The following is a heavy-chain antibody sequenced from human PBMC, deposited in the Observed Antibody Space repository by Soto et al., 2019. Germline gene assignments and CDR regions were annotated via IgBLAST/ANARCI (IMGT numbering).Heavy chain of an antibody. J-gene: IGHJ5*02. CDR3: ARWIAVAGTRNWFDP. CDR1: GFTFSSYG. D-gene: IGHD6-19*01. Sequence: PGGSLRLSCAASGFTFSSYGMHWVRQAPGKGLEWVAVISYDGSNKYYADSVKGRFTISRDNSKNTLYLQMNSLRSEDTAVYYCARWIAVAGTRNWFDPWGQGTLVTVSS. V-gene: IGHV3-30*03. CDR2: ISYDGSNK.